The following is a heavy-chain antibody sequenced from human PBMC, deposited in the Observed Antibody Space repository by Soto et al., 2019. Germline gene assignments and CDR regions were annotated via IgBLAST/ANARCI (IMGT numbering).Heavy chain of an antibody. Sequence: QVHLVQSGAEVRKPGASVKVSCRASGYTFIRYAIHWVRQAPGEGLEGVGWVTAGSGDTNYAQKFQGRVTITRDISASTAYMELSRLTSEDTAIYYCAREYPGFDPWGQGTLVTVSS. CDR1: GYTFIRYA. D-gene: IGHD2-2*02. CDR2: VTAGSGDT. CDR3: AREYPGFDP. J-gene: IGHJ5*02. V-gene: IGHV1-3*01.